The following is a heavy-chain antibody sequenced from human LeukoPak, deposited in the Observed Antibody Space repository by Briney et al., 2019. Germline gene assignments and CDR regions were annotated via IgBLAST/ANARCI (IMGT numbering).Heavy chain of an antibody. V-gene: IGHV3-7*01. D-gene: IGHD3/OR15-3a*01. CDR1: GLTFSTYW. Sequence: GGSLRLSCTASGLTFSTYWMSWVRQAPGKGLEGVAGIKQDGREKEYVVSINVRFTISTDNAKNSLYLQMISLSADDTALYFCARWTRAPSEFEFWGQGTLVTVSS. CDR2: IKQDGREK. CDR3: ARWTRAPSEFEF. J-gene: IGHJ4*02.